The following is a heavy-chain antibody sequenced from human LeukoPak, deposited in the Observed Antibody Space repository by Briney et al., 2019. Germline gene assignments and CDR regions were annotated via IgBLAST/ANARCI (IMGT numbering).Heavy chain of an antibody. D-gene: IGHD3-3*01. CDR1: GFPFSSFS. Sequence: GGSLRLSCAASGFPFSSFSINWVRQAPGKGLEWVSSIGSSSNYIYYADSVKGRFTISRDNAKNSLYLQMNSLRAEDTAVYYCARDFSRITIFDLDYWGQGTLVTVSS. J-gene: IGHJ4*02. CDR2: IGSSSNYI. V-gene: IGHV3-21*01. CDR3: ARDFSRITIFDLDY.